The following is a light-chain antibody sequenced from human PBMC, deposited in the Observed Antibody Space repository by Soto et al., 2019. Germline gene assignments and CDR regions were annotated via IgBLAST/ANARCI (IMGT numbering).Light chain of an antibody. CDR1: SSDVGAYNY. Sequence: QSVLTQPPSASGSPGHSVTISCTGTSSDVGAYNYVSWYQQYPGKAPKLMIYEVSKRPSGVPDRFSGSKSGKTASLTVSGLQPEDEADYYCTSYAGSNIWVFGGGTKLTVL. J-gene: IGLJ3*02. V-gene: IGLV2-8*01. CDR2: EVS. CDR3: TSYAGSNIWV.